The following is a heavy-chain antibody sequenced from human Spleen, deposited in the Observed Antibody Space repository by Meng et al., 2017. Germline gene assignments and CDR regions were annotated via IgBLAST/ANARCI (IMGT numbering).Heavy chain of an antibody. CDR2: TYYRSKWYD. CDR3: ARGVNTGSYVYWFDP. V-gene: IGHV6-1*01. Sequence: QVQVQRSGPGLVKPSQTPSRTCAISGDSVSSNTATWSWIRQSPSRGLEWLGRTYYRSKWYDDYALSVKSRITINPDTSKNQFSLQLNSVTPEDTAVYYCARGVNTGSYVYWFDPWGQGTLVTVSS. D-gene: IGHD1-1*01. J-gene: IGHJ5*02. CDR1: GDSVSSNTAT.